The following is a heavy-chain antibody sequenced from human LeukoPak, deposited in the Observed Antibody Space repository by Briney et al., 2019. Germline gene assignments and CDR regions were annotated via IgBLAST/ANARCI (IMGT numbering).Heavy chain of an antibody. V-gene: IGHV1-69*13. CDR3: ASNGDYLDLFDY. Sequence: SVKVSCKASGGTFISYAISWVRQAPGQGLEWMGGIIPIFGTANYAQKFQGRVTITADESTSTAYMELSSLRSEDTAVYYCASNGDYLDLFDYWGQGTLATVSS. D-gene: IGHD4-17*01. CDR2: IIPIFGTA. J-gene: IGHJ4*02. CDR1: GGTFISYA.